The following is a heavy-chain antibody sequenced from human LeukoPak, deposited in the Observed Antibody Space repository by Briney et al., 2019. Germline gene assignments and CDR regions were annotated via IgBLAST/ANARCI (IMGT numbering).Heavy chain of an antibody. D-gene: IGHD1-26*01. J-gene: IGHJ4*02. Sequence: SETLSLTCTVSGGSISSHYWSWIRQPPGKGLEWIGYIYYSGSTNYNPSLKSRVTISVDTSKNQFSLKLSSVTAADTAVYYCARGQVVGLFDYWGQGTLVTASS. V-gene: IGHV4-59*11. CDR3: ARGQVVGLFDY. CDR1: GGSISSHY. CDR2: IYYSGST.